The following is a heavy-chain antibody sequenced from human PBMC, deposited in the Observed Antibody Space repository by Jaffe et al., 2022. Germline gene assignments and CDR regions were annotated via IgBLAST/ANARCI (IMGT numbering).Heavy chain of an antibody. CDR2: INPHNGGT. V-gene: IGHV1-2*06. Sequence: QVQLVQSGTEVKKPGAAVRVSCKASGYAFGDYYLHWVRQAPGQGPEWMGRINPHNGGTNYALKFQGRVTITRDTSTTTAYMDLRSLTSDDTAVYYCARDRSPYSIGSESLFPFDSWGQGSQVTVSS. CDR3: ARDRSPYSIGSESLFPFDS. CDR1: GYAFGDYY. D-gene: IGHD2-21*01. J-gene: IGHJ4*02.